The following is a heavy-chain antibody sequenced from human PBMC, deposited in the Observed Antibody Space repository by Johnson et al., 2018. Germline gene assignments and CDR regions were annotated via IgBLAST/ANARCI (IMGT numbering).Heavy chain of an antibody. J-gene: IGHJ4*02. CDR1: GFTFSNYA. V-gene: IGHV3-23*04. D-gene: IGHD6-6*01. Sequence: EVQLVEAGGGLVQPGGSLRLSCVASGFTFSNYAMSWVRQAPGKGLEWVSYISPSGGDTYNADSVKGRFTLSRANSRKNLYRQMNSLRAEDTAGYDCAKRIEYSSSSAYFDYWGQGTLVTVSS. CDR3: AKRIEYSSSSAYFDY. CDR2: ISPSGGDT.